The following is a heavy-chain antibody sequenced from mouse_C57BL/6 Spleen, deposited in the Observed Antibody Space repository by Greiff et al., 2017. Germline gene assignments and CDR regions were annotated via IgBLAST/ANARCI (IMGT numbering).Heavy chain of an antibody. CDR2: INPNYGTT. Sequence: VQLQQSGPDLVKPGASVKISCTASGYSFTDYNMNWVKQSNGKSLEWIGVINPNYGTTSYNQKFKGKATLTVDQSSSTASMQLSSLTSEDSAVYYCAKGYSNGAMDYWGQGTSVTVSS. V-gene: IGHV1-39*01. J-gene: IGHJ4*01. D-gene: IGHD2-5*01. CDR1: GYSFTDYN. CDR3: AKGYSNGAMDY.